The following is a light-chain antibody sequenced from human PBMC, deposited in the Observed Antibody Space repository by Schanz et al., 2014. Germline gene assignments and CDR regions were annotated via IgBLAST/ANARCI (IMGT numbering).Light chain of an antibody. CDR2: AAS. J-gene: IGKJ1*01. CDR3: HQYGSSPRT. V-gene: IGKV3-20*01. CDR1: QSVSSN. Sequence: EIVMTQSPATLSVSPGERATLSCRASQSVSSNLAWYQQKPGQAPRLLIYAASNSATGIPDRFSGSGSGTDFTLTISRLEPEDFAVYYCHQYGSSPRTVGQGTKVEI.